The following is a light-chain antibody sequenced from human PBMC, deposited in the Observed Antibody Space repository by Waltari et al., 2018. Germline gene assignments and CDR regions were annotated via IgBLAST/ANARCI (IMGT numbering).Light chain of an antibody. CDR2: EVT. CDR1: SNDVGGYNL. J-gene: IGLJ2*01. Sequence: QSALTQPASVSGSPGQSISISCTGTSNDVGGYNLVSWYQQHPGKAPKLIIYEVTKRPSGVSKLVSGSKSGNTASRTIAGLQAEDEADYYCCSYACSSTFERVFGGGTKRTVL. V-gene: IGLV2-23*02. CDR3: CSYACSSTFERV.